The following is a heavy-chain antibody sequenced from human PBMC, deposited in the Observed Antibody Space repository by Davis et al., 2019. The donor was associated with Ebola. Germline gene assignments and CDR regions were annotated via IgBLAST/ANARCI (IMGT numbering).Heavy chain of an antibody. J-gene: IGHJ5*02. V-gene: IGHV4-61*01. CDR1: GGSVSSCSYY. D-gene: IGHD3-3*01. CDR3: ARQYYDFPVPPNWFDP. CDR2: IYYSGST. Sequence: SETLSLTCTVSGGSVSSCSYYWSWIRQPPGKGLEWIGYIYYSGSTNYNPSLKSRVTISVDTSKNQFSMKLSSVTAADTAVYYCARQYYDFPVPPNWFDPWGQGTLVTVSS.